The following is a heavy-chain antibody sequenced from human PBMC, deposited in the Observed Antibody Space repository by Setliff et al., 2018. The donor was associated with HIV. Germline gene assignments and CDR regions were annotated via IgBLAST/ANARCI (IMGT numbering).Heavy chain of an antibody. CDR2: IYYRGST. CDR3: ARGRYRSRWYASDHYYIDV. D-gene: IGHD6-13*01. CDR1: GGSISSSSYY. V-gene: IGHV4-39*01. J-gene: IGHJ6*03. Sequence: PSETLSLTCTVSGGSISSSSYYWGWIRQPPGKGLQWIGSIYYRGSTYYNPSLKSRVTISVDTSKNQFSPKLRSVTAADTALYYCARGRYRSRWYASDHYYIDVWGKGTTVTVS.